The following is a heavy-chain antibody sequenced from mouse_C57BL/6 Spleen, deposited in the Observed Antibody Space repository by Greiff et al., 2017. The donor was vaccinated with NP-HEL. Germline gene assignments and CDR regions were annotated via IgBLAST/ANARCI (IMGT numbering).Heavy chain of an antibody. CDR2: INPYNGGT. D-gene: IGHD5-1*01. J-gene: IGHJ4*01. V-gene: IGHV1-19*01. Sequence: VQLQQSGPVLVKPGASVKMSCKASGYTFTDYYMNWVKQSHGKSLEWIGVINPYNGGTSYNQKFKGKATLTVDKSSSTAYMELNSLTSEDSAVYYCAREALTYHYAMDYWGQGTSVTVSA. CDR1: GYTFTDYY. CDR3: AREALTYHYAMDY.